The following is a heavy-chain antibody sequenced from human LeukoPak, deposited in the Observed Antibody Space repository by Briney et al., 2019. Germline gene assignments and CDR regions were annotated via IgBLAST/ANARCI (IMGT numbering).Heavy chain of an antibody. J-gene: IGHJ4*02. CDR2: IYYSGST. D-gene: IGHD5-18*01. CDR3: AAPRRGYSYGGFDY. V-gene: IGHV4-59*08. CDR1: GGSISSYY. Sequence: SETLSLTCTVSGGSISSYYWSWIRQPPGKGLERIGYIYYSGSTNYNPSLKSRVTISVDTSKNQFSLKLSSVTAADTAVYYCAAPRRGYSYGGFDYWGQGTLVTVSS.